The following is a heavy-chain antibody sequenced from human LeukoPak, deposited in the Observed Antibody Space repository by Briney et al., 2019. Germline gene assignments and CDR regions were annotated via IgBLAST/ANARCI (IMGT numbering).Heavy chain of an antibody. CDR3: ARVGIHDYGDYLEAFDI. CDR1: GYTFTSYG. Sequence: ASVKVSCKASGYTFTSYGISWVRQAPGQGLEWMGWISAYNGNTNYAQKLQGRVTMTTDTSTSTAYMELRSLRSDDTAVYYCARVGIHDYGDYLEAFDIWGQGTMVTASS. J-gene: IGHJ3*02. CDR2: ISAYNGNT. V-gene: IGHV1-18*01. D-gene: IGHD4-17*01.